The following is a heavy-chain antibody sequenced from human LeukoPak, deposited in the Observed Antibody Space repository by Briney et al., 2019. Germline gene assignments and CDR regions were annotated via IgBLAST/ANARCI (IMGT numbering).Heavy chain of an antibody. V-gene: IGHV3-9*01. CDR2: ISWNSGII. D-gene: IGHD3-3*01. CDR3: ARTDFWSGYPPRYYYYMDV. Sequence: GRFLRLSCAASGFTFDDYAMHWVRQAPGKGLEWVSGISWNSGIIGYADSVKGRFTISRDNAKNSLYLQMNSLRAEDTAVYYCARTDFWSGYPPRYYYYMDVWGKGTTVTVSS. CDR1: GFTFDDYA. J-gene: IGHJ6*03.